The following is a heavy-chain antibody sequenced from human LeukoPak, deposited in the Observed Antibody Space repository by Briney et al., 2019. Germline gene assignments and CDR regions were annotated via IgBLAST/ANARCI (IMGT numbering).Heavy chain of an antibody. CDR2: IYYSGST. Sequence: PSETLSLTCTVSGGSISGYYWSWIRQPPGKGLEWIGYIYYSGSTNYNPSLKSRVTISVDTSKNQFSLKLSSVTAADTAVYYCARDDSSGWHLLYFDYWGQGTLVTVSS. CDR3: ARDDSSGWHLLYFDY. D-gene: IGHD6-19*01. CDR1: GGSISGYY. V-gene: IGHV4-59*12. J-gene: IGHJ4*02.